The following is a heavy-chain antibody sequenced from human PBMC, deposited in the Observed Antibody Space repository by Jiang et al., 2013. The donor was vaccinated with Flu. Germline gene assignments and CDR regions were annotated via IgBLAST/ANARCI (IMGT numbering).Heavy chain of an antibody. D-gene: IGHD3-22*01. Sequence: RKGLEWMGIIYPGDSDTRYSPSFQGQVTISADKSISTAYLQWSSLKASDTAMYYCARVAYYYDSSGYPYTLYYFDYWGQGTLVTVSS. J-gene: IGHJ4*02. CDR2: IYPGDSDT. V-gene: IGHV5-51*01. CDR3: ARVAYYYDSSGYPYTLYYFDY.